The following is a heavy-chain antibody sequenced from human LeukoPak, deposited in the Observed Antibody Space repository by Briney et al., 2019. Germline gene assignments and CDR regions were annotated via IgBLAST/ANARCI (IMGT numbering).Heavy chain of an antibody. CDR1: GGSFSGYY. CDR3: ARLSSPVGPMR. V-gene: IGHV4-34*01. CDR2: INHSGST. D-gene: IGHD1-26*01. Sequence: SETLSLTCAVYGGSFSGYYWGWIRHPPGKGLEWMWQINHSGSTKHTPSLKSRVTITLDKSKRQVSLRLNSVTAADTAVYYCARLSSPVGPMRWGGGTLVTVSS. J-gene: IGHJ4*02.